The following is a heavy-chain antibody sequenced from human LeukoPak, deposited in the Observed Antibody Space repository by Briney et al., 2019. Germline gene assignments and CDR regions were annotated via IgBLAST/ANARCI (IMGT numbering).Heavy chain of an antibody. CDR1: GYTFTSYY. J-gene: IGHJ4*02. Sequence: ASVKVSCKASGYTFTSYYMHWVRQAPGQGLEWVGRINPNSGGTNYAQKFQGRVTMTWDTSISTAYMELSRLRSDDTAVYYCARFDTAMAAYYFDYWGQGTLVTVSS. D-gene: IGHD5-18*01. V-gene: IGHV1-2*06. CDR2: INPNSGGT. CDR3: ARFDTAMAAYYFDY.